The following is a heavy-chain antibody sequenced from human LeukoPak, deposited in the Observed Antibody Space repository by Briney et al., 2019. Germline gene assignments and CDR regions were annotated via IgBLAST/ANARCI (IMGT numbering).Heavy chain of an antibody. CDR3: AAGSYYMGKDY. V-gene: IGHV3-23*01. D-gene: IGHD3-10*01. Sequence: GGTLRLSCAASGFTFSSYAMSWVRQAPGKGLEWVSGITGSGSGTYYADSVKGQFTISRDNAKNTLYLQMNSLRVEDTAVYYCAAGSYYMGKDYWGQGTLVTVSS. CDR2: ITGSGSGT. J-gene: IGHJ4*02. CDR1: GFTFSSYA.